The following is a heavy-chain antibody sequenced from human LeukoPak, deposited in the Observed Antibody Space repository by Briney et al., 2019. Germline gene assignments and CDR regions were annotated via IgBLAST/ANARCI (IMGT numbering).Heavy chain of an antibody. D-gene: IGHD1-1*01. Sequence: SQTLSLTCAISGDSVSNNGVAWNWIRQSPARSLEWLGRTYFGSKWYNDYAMSVKSRITINPDTSKNQFSLQLNSVTPEDTAVYFCARQRSRALDLWGQGAMVTVSS. J-gene: IGHJ3*01. CDR2: TYFGSKWYN. CDR1: GDSVSNNGVA. V-gene: IGHV6-1*01. CDR3: ARQRSRALDL.